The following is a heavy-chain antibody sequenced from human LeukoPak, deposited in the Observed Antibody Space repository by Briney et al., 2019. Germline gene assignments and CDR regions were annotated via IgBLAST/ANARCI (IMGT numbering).Heavy chain of an antibody. V-gene: IGHV3-7*01. D-gene: IGHD1-26*01. Sequence: PGGTLRLSCAASGFIFSYYYMSWVRQAPGKGLEWVATIKVDGSEKHYVDSVKGRFTISRDNAKNSLYLQMNSLRAEDTALYYCARDRKYRIVGTIQHYFDYWGQGTLVTVSS. CDR3: ARDRKYRIVGTIQHYFDY. J-gene: IGHJ4*02. CDR2: IKVDGSEK. CDR1: GFIFSYYY.